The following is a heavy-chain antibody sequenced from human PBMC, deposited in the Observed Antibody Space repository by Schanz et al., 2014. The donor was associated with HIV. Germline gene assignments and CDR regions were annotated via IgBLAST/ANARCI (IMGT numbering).Heavy chain of an antibody. D-gene: IGHD6-13*01. CDR3: ARGQPLVQRWFDP. CDR2: ISYDGRNK. J-gene: IGHJ5*02. CDR1: GFTFNSYG. V-gene: IGHV3-30*03. Sequence: QVQLVESGGGVVQPGRSLRLSCVASGFTFNSYGMHWVRQAPGKGLEWVSVISYDGRNKLYADSVKGRFTISRDNSKNTMYLKMNSLRVDDTAVYYCARGQPLVQRWFDPWGQGTLVTVSS.